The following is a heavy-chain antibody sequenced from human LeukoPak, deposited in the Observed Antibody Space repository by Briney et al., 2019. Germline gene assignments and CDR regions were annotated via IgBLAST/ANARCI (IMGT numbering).Heavy chain of an antibody. CDR1: GGSISSGGYY. CDR2: INHSGST. Sequence: SETLSLTCTVSGGSISSGGYYWSWIRQPPGKGLEWIGEINHSGSTNYNPSLKSRVTISVDTSKNQFSLKLSSVTAADTAVYYCARGKFRTVSYYFGYWGQGTLVTVSS. CDR3: ARGKFRTVSYYFGY. J-gene: IGHJ4*02. D-gene: IGHD4-11*01. V-gene: IGHV4-39*07.